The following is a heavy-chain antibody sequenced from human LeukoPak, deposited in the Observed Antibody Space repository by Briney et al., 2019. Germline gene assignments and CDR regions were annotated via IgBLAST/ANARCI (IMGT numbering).Heavy chain of an antibody. Sequence: TGGSLRLSCAASGFTFSDYGMYWVRQAPGKCLEWVALIFYDGSRQYYVDSVKGRFTVSRDNAKNTLYLHMNNLRAEDTAVYYCAKRGYGTTGYWDYFDSWGQGTLVTVSS. CDR2: IFYDGSRQ. CDR1: GFTFSDYG. V-gene: IGHV3-33*06. J-gene: IGHJ4*02. CDR3: AKRGYGTTGYWDYFDS. D-gene: IGHD4/OR15-4a*01.